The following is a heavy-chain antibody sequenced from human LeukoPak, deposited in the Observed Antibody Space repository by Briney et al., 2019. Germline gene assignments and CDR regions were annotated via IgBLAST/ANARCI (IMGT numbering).Heavy chain of an antibody. CDR1: GFTFSSYG. CDR3: AELGITMIGGV. V-gene: IGHV3-7*01. J-gene: IGHJ6*04. CDR2: IKQDGSEK. D-gene: IGHD3-10*02. Sequence: PGGSLRLSCAASGFTFSSYGMSWVRQAPGKRLEWVANIKQDGSEKYYVDSVKGRFTISRDNAKNSLYLQMNSLRAEDTAVYYCAELGITMIGGVWGKGTTVTISS.